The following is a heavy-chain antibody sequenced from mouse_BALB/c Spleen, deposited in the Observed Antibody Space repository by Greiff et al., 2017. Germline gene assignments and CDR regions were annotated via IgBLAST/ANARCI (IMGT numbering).Heavy chain of an antibody. V-gene: IGHV14-3*02. D-gene: IGHD2-3*01. CDR2: IDPANGNT. Sequence: VQLKQSGAELVKPGASVKLSCTASGFTIKGTYMHWVKQRPEQGLEWIGRIDPANGNTKYDPKFQGKATITADTSSNTAYLQLSSLTSEDAAVYYCAPYDGYYGYWGQGTTLTVSS. CDR3: APYDGYYGY. CDR1: GFTIKGTY. J-gene: IGHJ2*01.